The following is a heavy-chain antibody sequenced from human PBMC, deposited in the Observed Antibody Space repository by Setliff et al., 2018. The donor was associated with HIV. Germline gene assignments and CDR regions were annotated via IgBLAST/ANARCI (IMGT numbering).Heavy chain of an antibody. CDR3: ARASSLLNCSGGSCYRAPYAFDI. D-gene: IGHD2-15*01. CDR1: GGSISSGSYY. J-gene: IGHJ3*02. V-gene: IGHV4-61*09. Sequence: SETLSLTCTVSGGSISSGSYYWSWIRQPAGKGLAWIGHIYTSGSTNYNPSLKSRVTISVDTSKNQFSLKLSSVTAAETAVYYCARASSLLNCSGGSCYRAPYAFDIWGQGTMVTVSS. CDR2: IYTSGST.